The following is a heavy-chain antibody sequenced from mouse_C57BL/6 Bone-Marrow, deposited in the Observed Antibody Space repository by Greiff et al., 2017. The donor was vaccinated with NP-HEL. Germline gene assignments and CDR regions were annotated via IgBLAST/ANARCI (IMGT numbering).Heavy chain of an antibody. V-gene: IGHV1-22*01. D-gene: IGHD1-1*01. CDR2: INPNNGGT. CDR3: AREVDYYGSTSWFAY. CDR1: GYTFTDYN. J-gene: IGHJ3*01. Sequence: VQLKESGPELVKPGASVKMSCKASGYTFTDYNMHWVKQSHGKSLEWIGYINPNNGGTSYNQKFKGKATLTVNKSSSTAYMELRSLTSEDSAVYYCAREVDYYGSTSWFAYWGQGTLVTVSA.